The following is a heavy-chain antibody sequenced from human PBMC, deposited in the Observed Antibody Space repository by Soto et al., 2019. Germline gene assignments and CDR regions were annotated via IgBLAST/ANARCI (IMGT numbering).Heavy chain of an antibody. CDR1: GFTFDDYA. Sequence: EVQLVESGGGLVQPGRSLRLSCAASGFTFDDYAMHWVRQAPGKGLEWVSGISCNSGSIGYADSVKGRFTISRDNAKNSLYLQMNSLRAEDTALYYCAKDMEVRGVAYYFDYWGQGTLVTVSS. J-gene: IGHJ4*02. CDR2: ISCNSGSI. V-gene: IGHV3-9*01. D-gene: IGHD3-10*01. CDR3: AKDMEVRGVAYYFDY.